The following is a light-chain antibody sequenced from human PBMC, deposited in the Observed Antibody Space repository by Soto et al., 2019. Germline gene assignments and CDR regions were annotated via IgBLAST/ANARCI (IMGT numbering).Light chain of an antibody. V-gene: IGKV1-5*03. CDR3: QPYNSYSEA. CDR2: KAS. CDR1: QTISSW. J-gene: IGKJ1*01. Sequence: DIQMTQSPSTLSGSVGDRVTITCRASQTISSWLAWYQQKPGKAPKLLIYKASTLKSGVPSRFSVSGSGTEFTLTISSLQPDDFANYYCQPYNSYSEAFGQGTKVELK.